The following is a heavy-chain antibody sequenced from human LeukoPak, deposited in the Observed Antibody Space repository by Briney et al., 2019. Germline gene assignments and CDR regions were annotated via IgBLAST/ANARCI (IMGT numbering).Heavy chain of an antibody. D-gene: IGHD1-1*01. CDR1: GFTFSSYW. CDR3: ARVEDWNDGPGYFDY. V-gene: IGHV3-7*01. J-gene: IGHJ4*02. CDR2: IKQDGSEK. Sequence: EGSLRLSCAASGFTFSSYWMSWVRQAPGKGLEWVANIKQDGSEKYYVDSVKGRFTISRDNAKNSLYLQMNSLRAEDTAVYYCARVEDWNDGPGYFDYWGQGTLVTVSS.